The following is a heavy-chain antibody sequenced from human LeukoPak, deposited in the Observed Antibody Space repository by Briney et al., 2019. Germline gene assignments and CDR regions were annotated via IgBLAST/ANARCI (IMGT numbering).Heavy chain of an antibody. D-gene: IGHD3-22*01. Sequence: ASVKVSCKASGYTFTSYGISWVRQAPGQGLEWMGWISAYSGNTSYAQKLQGRVTMTTDTSTSTAYMELRSLRSDDTAVYYCARGGQYYYDSSGYYCWGQGTLVTVSS. CDR2: ISAYSGNT. V-gene: IGHV1-18*01. CDR1: GYTFTSYG. CDR3: ARGGQYYYDSSGYYC. J-gene: IGHJ4*02.